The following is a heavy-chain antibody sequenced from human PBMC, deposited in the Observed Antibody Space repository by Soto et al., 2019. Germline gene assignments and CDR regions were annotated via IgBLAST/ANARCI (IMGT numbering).Heavy chain of an antibody. Sequence: QAQLVQSGAEVKKPGAPVKVSCKASGYTFSSYAISWVRQAPGQGLEWMGWISAYNGNTNYAQKLQGRVTMTTDTSTSTAYMELRSLRSYDTAVYYCTRDLSGGLFDTWGQGTLVTASS. CDR1: GYTFSSYA. CDR3: TRDLSGGLFDT. J-gene: IGHJ5*01. CDR2: ISAYNGNT. D-gene: IGHD3-16*01. V-gene: IGHV1-18*01.